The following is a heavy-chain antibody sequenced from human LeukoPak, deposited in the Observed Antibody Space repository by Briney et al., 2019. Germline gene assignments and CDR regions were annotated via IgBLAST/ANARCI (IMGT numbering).Heavy chain of an antibody. V-gene: IGHV3-33*01. CDR1: GFTFSSYG. CDR2: IWYDGTKQ. CDR3: AREVGATVDY. Sequence: GGSLRLSCAASGFTFSSYGMHWVRQAPGKGLEWVAIIWYDGTKQYYADSVRGRFTVSRDDSKNTLFLQMNSLRAEDTAVYYCAREVGATVDYWGQGTLVTVSS. J-gene: IGHJ4*02. D-gene: IGHD1-26*01.